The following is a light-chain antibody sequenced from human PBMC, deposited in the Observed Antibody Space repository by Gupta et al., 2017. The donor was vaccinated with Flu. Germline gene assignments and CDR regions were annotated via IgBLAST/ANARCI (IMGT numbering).Light chain of an antibody. CDR1: SSDVGGYNY. CDR3: SSYTSSSTLV. V-gene: IGLV2-14*01. Sequence: QSALTQPASVSGSPGPSITISCTGTSSDVGGYNYVSWYQHHPGKAPKLMLYEVTNRPSGVSNRFSGSKSGNTASLTISGLQAEDEADYYCSSYTSSSTLVFGGGTKLTVL. CDR2: EVT. J-gene: IGLJ3*02.